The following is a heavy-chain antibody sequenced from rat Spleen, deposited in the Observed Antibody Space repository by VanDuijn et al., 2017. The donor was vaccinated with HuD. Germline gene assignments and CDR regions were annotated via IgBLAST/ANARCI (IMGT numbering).Heavy chain of an antibody. CDR1: GFTFSSFA. D-gene: IGHD3-3*01. CDR2: ITSGGSNA. Sequence: EVQLVESGGGLVQPGRSLKLSCEASGFTFSSFAMAWVRQGPKKGLEWVATITSGGSNAFYPDSVKGRFSISRDNAKSTLYLQMDSLRSEDTATYYCSGPFDYWGQGVMVTVSS. CDR3: SGPFDY. V-gene: IGHV5-25*01. J-gene: IGHJ2*01.